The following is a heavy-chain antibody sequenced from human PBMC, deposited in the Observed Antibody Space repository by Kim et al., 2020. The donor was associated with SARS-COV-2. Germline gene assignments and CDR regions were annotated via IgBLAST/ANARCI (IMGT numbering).Heavy chain of an antibody. Sequence: SVKVSCKASGGTFSSYAISWVRQAPGQGLEWMGGIIPIFGTANYAQKFQGRVTITADESTSTAYMELSSLRSEDTAVYYCAGDSGITTLGGWFDPWGQGTLVTVSS. J-gene: IGHJ5*02. CDR1: GGTFSSYA. D-gene: IGHD1-20*01. V-gene: IGHV1-69*13. CDR3: AGDSGITTLGGWFDP. CDR2: IIPIFGTA.